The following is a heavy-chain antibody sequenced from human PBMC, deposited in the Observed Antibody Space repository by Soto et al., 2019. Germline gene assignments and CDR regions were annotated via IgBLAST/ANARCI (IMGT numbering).Heavy chain of an antibody. Sequence: SSVKVSCKASGGTFSSYAISWVRQAPGQGLEWMGGIIPIFGTANYAQKFQGRVTITADKSTSTAYMELSSLRSEDTAVYYCARDGGVVVPADHDLCPFCYGMDVWGQGTTVTVSS. J-gene: IGHJ6*02. CDR3: ARDGGVVVPADHDLCPFCYGMDV. CDR2: IIPIFGTA. V-gene: IGHV1-69*06. CDR1: GGTFSSYA. D-gene: IGHD2-2*01.